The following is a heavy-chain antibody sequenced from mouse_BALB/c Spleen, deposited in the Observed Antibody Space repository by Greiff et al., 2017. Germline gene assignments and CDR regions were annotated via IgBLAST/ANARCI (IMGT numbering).Heavy chain of an antibody. CDR1: GFNIKDTY. CDR2: IDPANGNT. D-gene: IGHD2-4*01. CDR3: ARLIPAGYYAMDD. Sequence: VQLQQSGAELVKPGASVKLSCTASGFNIKDTYMHWVKQRPEQGLEWIGRIDPANGNTKYDPKFQGKATITADTSSNTAYLQLSSLTSEDTAVYYCARLIPAGYYAMDDWGQGTSVTVSS. V-gene: IGHV14-3*02. J-gene: IGHJ4*01.